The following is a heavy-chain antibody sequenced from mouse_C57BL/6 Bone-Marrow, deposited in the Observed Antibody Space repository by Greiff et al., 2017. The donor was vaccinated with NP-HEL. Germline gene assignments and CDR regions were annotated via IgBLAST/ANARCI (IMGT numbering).Heavy chain of an antibody. CDR1: GYTFTSYW. CDR3: AGEKDDYGSKGFAY. V-gene: IGHV1-55*01. D-gene: IGHD1-1*01. Sequence: VQLQQSGAELVKPGASVKMSCKASGYTFTSYWITWVKQRPGQGLEWIGDIYPGGGSTNYNEKFKSKATLTVDTSSSTAYMQLSSLTSEDSAVYYCAGEKDDYGSKGFAYWGQGTLVTVSA. J-gene: IGHJ3*01. CDR2: IYPGGGST.